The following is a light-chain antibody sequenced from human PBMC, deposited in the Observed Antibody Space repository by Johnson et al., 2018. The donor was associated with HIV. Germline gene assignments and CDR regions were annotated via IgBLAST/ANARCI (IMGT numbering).Light chain of an antibody. Sequence: QSVLTQPPSVSAAPGQKVTISCSGSSSNIGNNYVSWYQQLPGTAPKLLIYENNKRPSGIPDRFSGSKSGTSATLGITGLQTGDEADYYCGTWDSSLSGYVCGSATKVTVL. CDR2: ENN. CDR1: SSNIGNNY. J-gene: IGLJ1*01. V-gene: IGLV1-51*02. CDR3: GTWDSSLSGYV.